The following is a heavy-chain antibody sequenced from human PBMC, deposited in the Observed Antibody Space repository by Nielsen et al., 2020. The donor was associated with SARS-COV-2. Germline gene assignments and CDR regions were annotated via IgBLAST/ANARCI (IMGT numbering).Heavy chain of an antibody. D-gene: IGHD6-19*01. Sequence: GGSLRLSCAASGFTFSNFAMSWVRQAPGKGLEWVSVFSGTVASIYYAGSVEGRFTISRDNSKNILYLQMSNLRAEDTAVYYCAKESRGWFRAGGDYMDVWGKGTTVTVSS. CDR2: FSGTVASI. CDR3: AKESRGWFRAGGDYMDV. J-gene: IGHJ6*03. V-gene: IGHV3-23*01. CDR1: GFTFSNFA.